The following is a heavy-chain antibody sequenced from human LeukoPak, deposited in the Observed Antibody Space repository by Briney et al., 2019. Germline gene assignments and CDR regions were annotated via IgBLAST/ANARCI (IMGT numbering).Heavy chain of an antibody. CDR1: GYFISTGYY. J-gene: IGHJ4*02. CDR2: IYHSGNN. V-gene: IGHV4-38-2*02. Sequence: SETLSLTCTVSGYFISTGYYWGWIRQSPGKGLEWIAIIYHSGNNYYNPSLKSRVTISVDTSKNQFSLKLSSVTAADTAVYYCATPGRIAVAGQFDYWGQGTLVAVSS. CDR3: ATPGRIAVAGQFDY. D-gene: IGHD6-19*01.